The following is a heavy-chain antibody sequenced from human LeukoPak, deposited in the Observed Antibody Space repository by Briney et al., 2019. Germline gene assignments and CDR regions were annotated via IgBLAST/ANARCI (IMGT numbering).Heavy chain of an antibody. Sequence: GASVKVSCKGSGVAVSRLAISWVRQAPGQGLEWIGGTVPIFAAVAYTQKLQGRVTLTVDEPTNTAYMHLSSLRFDDTAVYYCARATGLGYSYDSGQYYFDNWGQGPLVTVSS. D-gene: IGHD3-22*01. J-gene: IGHJ4*02. CDR3: ARATGLGYSYDSGQYYFDN. CDR2: TVPIFAAV. V-gene: IGHV1-69*13. CDR1: GVAVSRLA.